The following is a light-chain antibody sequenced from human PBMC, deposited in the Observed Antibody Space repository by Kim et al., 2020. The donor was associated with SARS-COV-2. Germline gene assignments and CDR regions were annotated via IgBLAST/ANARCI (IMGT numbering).Light chain of an antibody. CDR3: NCRDSSAIRVI. CDR2: GRN. Sequence: LRQTIKITSQGDNVGIFYAGWYQQKPGQAPLPGMYGRNNRRPSWIPDPCSGSTSGSTAYLTITGTQAEDEAVYYCNCRDSSAIRVIFGGGTQLTVL. V-gene: IGLV3-19*01. CDR1: NVGIFY. J-gene: IGLJ2*01.